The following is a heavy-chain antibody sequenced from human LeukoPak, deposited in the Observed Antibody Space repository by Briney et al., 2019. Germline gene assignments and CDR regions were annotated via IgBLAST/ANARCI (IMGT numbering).Heavy chain of an antibody. CDR2: INPSGGST. J-gene: IGHJ5*02. D-gene: IGHD2-2*01. Sequence: GASVKVSCKASGYTFTSYYMHWVRQAPGQGLEWMGIINPSGGSTSYAQKFQGRVTMPRDTSTSTVYMELSRLRSEDTAVYYCARDVKYRGWWFDPWGQGTLVTVSS. CDR1: GYTFTSYY. V-gene: IGHV1-46*01. CDR3: ARDVKYRGWWFDP.